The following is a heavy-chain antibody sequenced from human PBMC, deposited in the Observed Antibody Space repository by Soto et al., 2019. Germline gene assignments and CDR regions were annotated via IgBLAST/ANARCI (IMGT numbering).Heavy chain of an antibody. Sequence: SETLSLTCTVSGGSISSSSYYWGWIRQPPGKGLEWIGSIYYSGSTYYNPSLKSRVTISVDTSKNQFSLKLSSVTAADTAVYYCARHSSSGGSGSYYRSRNPFDYWGQGTLVTVSS. J-gene: IGHJ4*02. D-gene: IGHD3-10*01. CDR3: ARHSSSGGSGSYYRSRNPFDY. CDR2: IYYSGST. CDR1: GGSISSSSYY. V-gene: IGHV4-39*01.